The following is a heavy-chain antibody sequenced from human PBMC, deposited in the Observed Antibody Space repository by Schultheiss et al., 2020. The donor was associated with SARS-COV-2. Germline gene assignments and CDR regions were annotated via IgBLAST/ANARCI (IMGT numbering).Heavy chain of an antibody. J-gene: IGHJ4*02. D-gene: IGHD3-10*01. CDR1: GFTFSSYE. CDR2: ISSSGSTI. CDR3: VRDLWFGESYFDY. V-gene: IGHV3-48*03. Sequence: GGSLRLSCAASGFTFSSYEMNWVRQAPGKGLEWVSYISSSGSTIYYADSVKGRFTISRDNSKNTLYLQMNSLRAEDTAVYYCVRDLWFGESYFDYWGQGTLVTVSS.